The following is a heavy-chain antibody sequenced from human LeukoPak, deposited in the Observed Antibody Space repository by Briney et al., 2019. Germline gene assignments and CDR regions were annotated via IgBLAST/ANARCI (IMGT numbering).Heavy chain of an antibody. J-gene: IGHJ4*02. D-gene: IGHD6-19*01. CDR3: ARGTGWFSY. Sequence: SETLSLTCTVSGGSISSYYWSWIRQPPGKGLEWIGYIYYRGSTNYNPSLKSRVTISVDTSKNQFSLKLSSVTAADTAVYYCARGTGWFSYWGQGTLVTVSS. CDR2: IYYRGST. V-gene: IGHV4-59*01. CDR1: GGSISSYY.